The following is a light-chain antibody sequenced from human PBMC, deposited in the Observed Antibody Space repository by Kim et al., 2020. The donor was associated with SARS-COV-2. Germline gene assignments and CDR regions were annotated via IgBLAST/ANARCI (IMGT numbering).Light chain of an antibody. J-gene: IGKJ4*01. Sequence: QAEAASPACRGSQKIGTYLAWDQQRPGQAHTLLVYGAANRATAGPDRFSGSGSGTDFTLTINSREPQDFSMYYCQQRNSCPPTVTFGGGTKVDIK. V-gene: IGKV3-11*01. CDR2: GAA. CDR1: QKIGTY. CDR3: QQRNSCPPTVT.